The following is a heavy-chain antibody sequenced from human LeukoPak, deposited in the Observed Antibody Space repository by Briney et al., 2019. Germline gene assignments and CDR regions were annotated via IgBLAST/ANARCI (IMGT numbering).Heavy chain of an antibody. CDR1: GYNFIGYY. CDR2: INPRSGGI. CDR3: ATTRDYTDAFAS. Sequence: ASVKVSCKASGYNFIGYYIHWVRQAPGQGLEWVGCINPRSGGINYAPKFQGWVTMTRDTSITTAYMDMSRLTSDDTAAYYCATTRDYTDAFASWGQGTMVTVSS. J-gene: IGHJ3*01. D-gene: IGHD4-11*01. V-gene: IGHV1-2*04.